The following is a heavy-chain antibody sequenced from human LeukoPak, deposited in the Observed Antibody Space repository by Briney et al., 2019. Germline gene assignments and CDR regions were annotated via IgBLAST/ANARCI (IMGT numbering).Heavy chain of an antibody. Sequence: GGSLRLSCAGSGFTFSNYAMSWGRQTPGKGLEWVSAISEAGGRIYYADFVKGRFTVSRDNSKNTLYLQMNSLRAEDTAVYYCAKDFGDYWGQGTLVTVSS. V-gene: IGHV3-23*01. CDR1: GFTFSNYA. J-gene: IGHJ4*02. CDR2: ISEAGGRI. CDR3: AKDFGDY. D-gene: IGHD3-10*01.